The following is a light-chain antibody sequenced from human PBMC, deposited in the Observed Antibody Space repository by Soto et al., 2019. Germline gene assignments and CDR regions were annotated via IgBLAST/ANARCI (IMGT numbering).Light chain of an antibody. Sequence: EIVLTQSPGTLSLSPGERATLSCRASQSVSSSYLAWYQQKPGQAPRLLIYGASSRATGIPDRFSGSGSGTDSTLTISRLEPEDFAVYYCQQYKNWPRTFGQGTKVDIK. CDR3: QQYKNWPRT. V-gene: IGKV3-20*01. J-gene: IGKJ1*01. CDR1: QSVSSSY. CDR2: GAS.